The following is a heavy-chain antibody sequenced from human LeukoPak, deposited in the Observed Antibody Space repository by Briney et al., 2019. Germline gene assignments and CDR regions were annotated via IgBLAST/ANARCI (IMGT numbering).Heavy chain of an antibody. CDR1: GFTFDEHA. CDR3: VKGHCSSRSCFPNYYYYMDV. CDR2: ISWNSGSI. J-gene: IGHJ6*03. V-gene: IGHV3-9*01. D-gene: IGHD2-2*01. Sequence: GGSLRLSCAGSGFTFDEHAMHWVRQAPGKDLEWVSGISWNSGSIAYADSVKGRFTISRDNAKNLLFLQMSSLRAADTALYYCVKGHCSSRSCFPNYYYYMDVWGTGTTVTVSS.